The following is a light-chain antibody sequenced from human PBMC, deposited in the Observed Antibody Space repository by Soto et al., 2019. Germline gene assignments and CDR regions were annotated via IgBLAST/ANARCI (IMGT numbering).Light chain of an antibody. J-gene: IGLJ1*01. Sequence: QSGLTQPPSASGSPGQSVTISCTGTRNDIGAYEFVSWYQHHPGKAPKLIIYEVVQRPSGVPDRFSGSKSGNTASLTVSGLQAADEADYYCTSYAGSNTYVFGPGTQVTVL. CDR1: RNDIGAYEF. CDR2: EVV. CDR3: TSYAGSNTYV. V-gene: IGLV2-8*01.